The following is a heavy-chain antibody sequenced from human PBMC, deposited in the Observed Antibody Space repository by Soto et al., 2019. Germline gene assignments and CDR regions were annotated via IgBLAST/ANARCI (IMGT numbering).Heavy chain of an antibody. V-gene: IGHV1-69*12. Sequence: QVQLVQSGAEVKKPGSSVKVSGKASGGTFSSYAISWVRQAPGQGLEWMGGIIPIFGTANYAQKFQGRVTITADDSTSTAYMELSSLRSEDTAVYYCARESRYCSGGSCYFLPGIDYWGQGTLVTVSS. CDR2: IIPIFGTA. J-gene: IGHJ4*02. CDR3: ARESRYCSGGSCYFLPGIDY. D-gene: IGHD2-15*01. CDR1: GGTFSSYA.